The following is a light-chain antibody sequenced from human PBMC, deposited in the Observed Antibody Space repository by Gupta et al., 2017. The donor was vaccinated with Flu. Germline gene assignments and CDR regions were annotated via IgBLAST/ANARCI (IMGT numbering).Light chain of an antibody. CDR1: SGSIVSNF. CDR2: EDN. V-gene: IGLV6-57*01. Sequence: NFMLTQPHSVSESPGKTVTISCTRSSGSIVSNFVQWYRQRPGSPPTIVIYEDNRRPSGVPDRFSGSIDSSSNSASLTVSGLETEDEADYYCQAYDDCNRVVFGGGTKLSVL. J-gene: IGLJ2*01. CDR3: QAYDDCNRVV.